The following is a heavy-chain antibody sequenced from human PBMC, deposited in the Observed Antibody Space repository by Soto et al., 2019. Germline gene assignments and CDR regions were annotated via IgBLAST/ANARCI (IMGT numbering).Heavy chain of an antibody. V-gene: IGHV3-30*03. D-gene: IGHD3-9*01. J-gene: IGHJ4*02. Sequence: GGSLRLSCAASGFTFSSYGMHWVRQAPGKGLEWVAVISYDGSNKYYADSVKGRFTISRDNSKNTLYLQMNSLRAEDTAVYFCARARYYDWCFDLWGLGTPVTVSS. CDR2: ISYDGSNK. CDR3: ARARYYDWCFDL. CDR1: GFTFSSYG.